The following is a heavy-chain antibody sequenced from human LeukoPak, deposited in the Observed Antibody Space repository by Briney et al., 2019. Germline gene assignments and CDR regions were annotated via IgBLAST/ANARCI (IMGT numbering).Heavy chain of an antibody. Sequence: QSGGSLRLSCAVSGFTFSSYSMTWVRQAPGKGLEWVSYISSTSSTVYYADSVKGRFTISRDNVKNSLYLQMNSLRAEDTAVYYCATGADYSDYWGQGTLVTVSS. CDR1: GFTFSSYS. CDR3: ATGADYSDY. J-gene: IGHJ4*02. V-gene: IGHV3-48*01. CDR2: ISSTSSTV. D-gene: IGHD3-10*01.